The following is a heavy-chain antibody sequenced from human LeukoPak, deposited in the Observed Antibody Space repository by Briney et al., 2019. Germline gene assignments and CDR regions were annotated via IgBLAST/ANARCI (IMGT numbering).Heavy chain of an antibody. V-gene: IGHV4-34*01. CDR1: SGSFSGYY. CDR2: INHSGST. CDR3: ARAYSSSWYYYYGMDV. Sequence: SETLSLTCAVYSGSFSGYYWSWIRQPPGKGLEWIGEINHSGSTNYNPSLKSRVTISVDTSKNQFSLKLSSVTAADTAVYYCARAYSSSWYYYYGMDVWGQGTTVTVSS. D-gene: IGHD6-13*01. J-gene: IGHJ6*02.